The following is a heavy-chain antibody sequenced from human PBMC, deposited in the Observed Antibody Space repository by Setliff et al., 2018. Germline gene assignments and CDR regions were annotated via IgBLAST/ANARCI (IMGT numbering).Heavy chain of an antibody. CDR1: GNSFTVFY. Sequence: VKVSCKSSGNSFTVFYLHWVRQAPGLRPEWIGRVDCNSGSVHYAQNFQSRVSVTRDPSTTTAFMELSSLRSDDTAIYYCARGIRNMCYFDSWGRGTLVTVPQ. CDR2: VDCNSGSV. V-gene: IGHV1-2*02. D-gene: IGHD3-10*01. J-gene: IGHJ4*01. CDR3: ARGIRNMCYFDS.